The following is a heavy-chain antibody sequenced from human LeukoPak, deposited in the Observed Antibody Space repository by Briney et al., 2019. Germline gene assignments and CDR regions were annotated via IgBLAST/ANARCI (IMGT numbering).Heavy chain of an antibody. V-gene: IGHV4-34*01. Sequence: PSETLSLTCAVYGGSFSGYYWSWIRQPPGKGLEWIGEINHSGSTNYNPSLKSRVTISVDTSKNQFSLQLSSVTAADTAVYYCARGFSSSYYDSSGYRLDYWGQGTLVTVSS. D-gene: IGHD3-22*01. CDR1: GGSFSGYY. J-gene: IGHJ4*02. CDR3: ARGFSSSYYDSSGYRLDY. CDR2: INHSGST.